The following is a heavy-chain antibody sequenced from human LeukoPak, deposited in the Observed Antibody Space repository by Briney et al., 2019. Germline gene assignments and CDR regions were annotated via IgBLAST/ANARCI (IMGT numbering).Heavy chain of an antibody. Sequence: ASVKVSCKASGYTFTSYGISWVRQAPGQGREWMGWISAYNGNTNYAQKLQGRVTMTTDTSTSTAYMELRSLRSDDTAVYYCARRAITMVRGTIYYGMDVWGQGTTVTVSS. J-gene: IGHJ6*02. CDR2: ISAYNGNT. CDR1: GYTFTSYG. V-gene: IGHV1-18*01. CDR3: ARRAITMVRGTIYYGMDV. D-gene: IGHD3-10*01.